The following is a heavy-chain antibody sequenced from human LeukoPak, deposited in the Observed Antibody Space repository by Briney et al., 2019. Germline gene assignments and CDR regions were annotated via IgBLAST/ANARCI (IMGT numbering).Heavy chain of an antibody. CDR2: ISDSGVDT. CDR1: GFTFSDYA. D-gene: IGHD2-2*01. Sequence: PGGSLRLSCAASGFTFSDYAMSWLRQAPGRGLEWVSAISDSGVDTYYADSVKGRFTMSRDSSKSTLYLQMNRLRAEDTAVYYCANGNSNSPKDYWGQGTLVTVAS. J-gene: IGHJ4*02. V-gene: IGHV3-23*01. CDR3: ANGNSNSPKDY.